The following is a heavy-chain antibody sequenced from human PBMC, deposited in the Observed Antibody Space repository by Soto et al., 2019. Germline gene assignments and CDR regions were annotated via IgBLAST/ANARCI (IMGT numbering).Heavy chain of an antibody. Sequence: GGSLRLSCAASGFTFSSYSMNWVRQAPGKGLEWVSSISSSSSYIYYADSVKGRFTISRDNAKNSLYLQMNSLRAEDTAVYYCASPVRGRGYYYYGMDVWGQGTTVTVSS. CDR3: ASPVRGRGYYYYGMDV. D-gene: IGHD1-1*01. CDR2: ISSSSSYI. J-gene: IGHJ6*02. V-gene: IGHV3-21*01. CDR1: GFTFSSYS.